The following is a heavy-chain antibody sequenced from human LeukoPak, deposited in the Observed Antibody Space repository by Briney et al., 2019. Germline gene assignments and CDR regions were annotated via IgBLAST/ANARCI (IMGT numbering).Heavy chain of an antibody. D-gene: IGHD2-21*01. CDR2: ISSSSTI. CDR1: GFTFSSYS. J-gene: IGHJ5*02. Sequence: GGSLRLSCAASGFTFSSYSMNWVRQAPGTGLEWVSYISSSSTIYYADSVKGRFTISRDNAKNSLYLQMNSLRAEDTAVYYCASLIVVVIANNWFDPWGQGTLVTVSS. CDR3: ASLIVVVIANNWFDP. V-gene: IGHV3-48*01.